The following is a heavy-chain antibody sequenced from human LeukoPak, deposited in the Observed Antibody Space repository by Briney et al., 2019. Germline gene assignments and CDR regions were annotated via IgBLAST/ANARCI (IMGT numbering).Heavy chain of an antibody. CDR1: GYTFTGYY. Sequence: ASVKVSCKASGYTFTGYYMHWVRQAPGQGLEWMGWINPNSGGTNYAQKLQGRVTMTRDTSISTAYMELSRLRSDDTAVYYCARVARYYDSSGYYYGSRFGFFDYWGQGTLVTVSS. V-gene: IGHV1-2*02. J-gene: IGHJ4*02. D-gene: IGHD3-22*01. CDR3: ARVARYYDSSGYYYGSRFGFFDY. CDR2: INPNSGGT.